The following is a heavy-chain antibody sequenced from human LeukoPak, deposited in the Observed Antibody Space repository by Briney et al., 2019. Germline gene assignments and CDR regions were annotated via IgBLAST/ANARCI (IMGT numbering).Heavy chain of an antibody. CDR2: INHSGST. Sequence: PSEILSLTCAVYGGSFSSHYWTWIRQPPGKGLEWLGEINHSGSTNYNPSLKSRFTISVDTSKNQFSLKVSSVTAADTAVYFCARGGYYGSGNDFRFDPWGQGTLVTVSS. V-gene: IGHV4-34*01. CDR1: GGSFSSHY. CDR3: ARGGYYGSGNDFRFDP. J-gene: IGHJ5*02. D-gene: IGHD3-10*01.